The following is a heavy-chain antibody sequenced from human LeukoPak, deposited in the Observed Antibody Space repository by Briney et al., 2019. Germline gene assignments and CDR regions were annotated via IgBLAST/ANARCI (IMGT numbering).Heavy chain of an antibody. Sequence: GGSLRLSCAASGLTVSGNYMTWVRQAPGKGLEWVSVIYSGGSTYYADSVKGRFTISRDSSKNTLYLQMNSLRPEDTAVYYCARDPYTSSWYWAFDIWGQGTMVAVSS. CDR1: GLTVSGNY. D-gene: IGHD6-13*01. CDR2: IYSGGST. CDR3: ARDPYTSSWYWAFDI. V-gene: IGHV3-66*02. J-gene: IGHJ3*02.